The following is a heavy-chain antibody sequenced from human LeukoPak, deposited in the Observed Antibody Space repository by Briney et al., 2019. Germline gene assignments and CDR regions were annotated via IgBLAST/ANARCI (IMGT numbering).Heavy chain of an antibody. J-gene: IGHJ3*02. CDR1: GFTFSSYA. Sequence: GGSLRLSSAASGFTFSSYAMSWVRQAPGKGLEWVSAISGSGGSTYYADSVKGRFTITRDNSKNTLYLQMNSLRAEDTAVYYCAKEITGTQIVSDAFDIWGQGTMVTVSS. D-gene: IGHD1-7*01. CDR2: ISGSGGST. CDR3: AKEITGTQIVSDAFDI. V-gene: IGHV3-23*01.